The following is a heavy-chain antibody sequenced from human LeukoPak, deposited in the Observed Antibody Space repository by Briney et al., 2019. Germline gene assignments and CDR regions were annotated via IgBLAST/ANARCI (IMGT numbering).Heavy chain of an antibody. D-gene: IGHD4-17*01. J-gene: IGHJ6*02. Sequence: GRSLRLSCAASGFIFSNFTMHWVRQAPGKGRDWVAVISYDGSNKFYADSVKGRFTISRDNSKSTLYLQMNSLRAEDTAVYYCARDLTVTPYYYYYGMDVWGQGTTVTVSS. CDR3: ARDLTVTPYYYYYGMDV. CDR2: ISYDGSNK. V-gene: IGHV3-30-3*01. CDR1: GFIFSNFT.